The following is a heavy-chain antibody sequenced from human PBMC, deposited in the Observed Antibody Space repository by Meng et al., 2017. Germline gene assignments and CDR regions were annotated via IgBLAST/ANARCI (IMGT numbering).Heavy chain of an antibody. CDR3: ARDLVLSSSRNPYYYYGMDV. Sequence: GESLKISCAASGFPVSSNYMSRVRQAPGKGLEWVSVIYSGGSTYYADSVKGRFTISRHNSKNTLYLQMNSLRAEDTTVYYCARDLVLSSSRNPYYYYGMDVWGQGTTVTVSS. J-gene: IGHJ6*02. V-gene: IGHV3-53*04. CDR2: IYSGGST. D-gene: IGHD6-13*01. CDR1: GFPVSSNY.